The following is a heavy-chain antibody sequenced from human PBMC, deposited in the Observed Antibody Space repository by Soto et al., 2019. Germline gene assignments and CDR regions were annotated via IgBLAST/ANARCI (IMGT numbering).Heavy chain of an antibody. CDR2: IIPIFGTA. CDR1: GGTFSSYA. J-gene: IGHJ5*02. CDR3: ARSSSSFYWFDP. Sequence: SVKVSCRASGGTFSSYAISWVRQAPGQGLEWMGGIIPIFGTANYAQKFQGRVTITADESTSTAYMELSSLRSEDTAVYYCARSSSSFYWFDPWGQGTLVTVS. V-gene: IGHV1-69*13. D-gene: IGHD6-6*01.